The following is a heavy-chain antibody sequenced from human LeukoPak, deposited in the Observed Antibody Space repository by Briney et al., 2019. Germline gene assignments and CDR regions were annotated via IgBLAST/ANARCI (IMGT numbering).Heavy chain of an antibody. D-gene: IGHD3-10*01. CDR1: GFTLSSYG. J-gene: IGHJ4*02. CDR3: ALPNYGSGSYYLY. Sequence: PGGSLRLSCAASGFTLSSYGMHWVRQAPGKGLEWVAFIRYDGSNKYYADSVKGRFTISRDNSKNTLYLQMNSLRAEDTAVYYCALPNYGSGSYYLYWGQGTLVTVSS. CDR2: IRYDGSNK. V-gene: IGHV3-30*02.